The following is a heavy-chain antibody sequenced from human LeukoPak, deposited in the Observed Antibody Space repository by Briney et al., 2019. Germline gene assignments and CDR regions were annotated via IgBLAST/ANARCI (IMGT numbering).Heavy chain of an antibody. J-gene: IGHJ4*02. CDR1: GFTFSSYS. Sequence: GGSLRLSCAASGFTFSSYSMNWVRQAPGKGLEWVSSISSSSSYICYADSVKGRFTISRDNAKNSLYLQMNSLRAEDTAVYYCARETFFDYWGQGTLVTVSS. CDR2: ISSSSSYI. CDR3: ARETFFDY. V-gene: IGHV3-21*01. D-gene: IGHD3-16*01.